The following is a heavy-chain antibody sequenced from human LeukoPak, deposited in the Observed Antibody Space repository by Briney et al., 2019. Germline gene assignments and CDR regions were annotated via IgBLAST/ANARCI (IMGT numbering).Heavy chain of an antibody. CDR1: GGSISNSY. J-gene: IGHJ4*02. V-gene: IGHV4-4*07. Sequence: SETLSLTCTLSGGSISNSYWSWIRQPAGKGLEWIGRVHASGSTNYNPSLKSRVTMSADTSRNQFSLKLTSVTAADMAVYYCARGPYNWNLLDYWGQGTLVTVSS. CDR2: VHASGST. CDR3: ARGPYNWNLLDY. D-gene: IGHD1-20*01.